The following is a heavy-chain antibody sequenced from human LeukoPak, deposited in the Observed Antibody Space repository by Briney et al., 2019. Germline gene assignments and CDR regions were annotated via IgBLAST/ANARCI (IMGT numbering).Heavy chain of an antibody. Sequence: SETLSLTCTVSGGSISSSSYYWGWIRQPPGKGLEWIGSIYYSGSTYYNPSLKSRVTISVDTSKNQFSLKLSSVTAADTAVYYCATRGLTGTSTWFDPWGQGTLVTVSS. V-gene: IGHV4-39*01. CDR2: IYYSGST. J-gene: IGHJ5*02. D-gene: IGHD1-7*01. CDR3: ATRGLTGTSTWFDP. CDR1: GGSISSSSYY.